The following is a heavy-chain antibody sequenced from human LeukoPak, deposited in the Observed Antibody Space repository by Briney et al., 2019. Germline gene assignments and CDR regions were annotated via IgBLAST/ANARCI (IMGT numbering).Heavy chain of an antibody. CDR2: IYSGGST. V-gene: IGHV3-66*01. CDR3: ARGGPDSSGYYFDY. D-gene: IGHD3-22*01. J-gene: IGHJ4*02. Sequence: GGSLRLSYAASGFTVSSNYMSWIRQAPGKGLEWVSVIYSGGSTYYADSAKGRFTISRDNSKNTLYLQMNSLRAEDTAVYYCARGGPDSSGYYFDYWGQGTRVTVSS. CDR1: GFTVSSNY.